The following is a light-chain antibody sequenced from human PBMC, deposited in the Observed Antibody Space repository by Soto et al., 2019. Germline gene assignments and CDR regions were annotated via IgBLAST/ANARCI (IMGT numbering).Light chain of an antibody. CDR3: QRYASSTIT. CDR1: QIVSSY. V-gene: IGKV3-11*01. CDR2: DAS. J-gene: IGKJ5*01. Sequence: EIVLTQSPATLSLSPGERSTLCFMSSQIVSSYLACYQQKPGQAPRLLIYDASNRATGIPARFSGSGSGTDFTLTISRLEPEDFAVYYCQRYASSTITFGQGTRLEIK.